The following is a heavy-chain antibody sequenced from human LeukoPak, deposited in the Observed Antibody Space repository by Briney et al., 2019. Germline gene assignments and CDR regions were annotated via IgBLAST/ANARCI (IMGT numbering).Heavy chain of an antibody. D-gene: IGHD3-3*01. CDR3: AKVGFSEMEWLLYSDH. V-gene: IGHV3-74*01. CDR1: GFTFTSYW. J-gene: IGHJ4*02. Sequence: PGGSLRLSCAASGFTFTSYWVHWVRQAPGKGLVCVSRISGDGSSTAYADSVKGRFTISRDNAKNTLYLQMNSLRDEDTAVYYCAKVGFSEMEWLLYSDHWGQGTLVTVSS. CDR2: ISGDGSST.